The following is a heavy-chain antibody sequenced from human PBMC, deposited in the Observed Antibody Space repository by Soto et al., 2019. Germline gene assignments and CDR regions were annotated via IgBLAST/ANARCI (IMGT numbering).Heavy chain of an antibody. CDR2: MSHSGGT. Sequence: QVQLQQWGAGLLKPSETLSLTCAVYGGFVSSGSYYWSWIRQPPGKGLEWIGEMSHSGGTHLNPSLKSRVTISVDTSKNHFSLKMSSVRAPDTALYYCARVERGTATTVVDAFDIWGPGTMVTVSS. CDR3: ARVERGTATTVVDAFDI. CDR1: GGFVSSGSYY. J-gene: IGHJ3*02. D-gene: IGHD1-1*01. V-gene: IGHV4-34*01.